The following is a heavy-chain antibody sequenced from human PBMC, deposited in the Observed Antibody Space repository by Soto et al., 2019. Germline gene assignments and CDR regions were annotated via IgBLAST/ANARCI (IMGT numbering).Heavy chain of an antibody. Sequence: GASVKVSCKASGYTFTSYAMHWVRQAPGQRLEWMGWINAGNGNTKYSQKFQGRVTITRDTSASTAYMELSSLRSEDTAVYYCARGVGPSWSYYNSYFDYWGQGTLVTVSS. J-gene: IGHJ4*02. CDR1: GYTFTSYA. CDR2: INAGNGNT. CDR3: ARGVGPSWSYYNSYFDY. V-gene: IGHV1-3*01. D-gene: IGHD3-10*01.